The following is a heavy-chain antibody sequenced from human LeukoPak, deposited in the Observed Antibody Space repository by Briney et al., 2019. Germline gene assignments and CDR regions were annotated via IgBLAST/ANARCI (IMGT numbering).Heavy chain of an antibody. J-gene: IGHJ4*02. CDR1: GFSITSGDY. V-gene: IGHV4-38-2*01. CDR3: ARVGPLAVGTGKRVYSFDY. Sequence: PSETLSLTCDASGFSITSGDYWGWIRQSPGRGLEWIGSISHSGDTYYIPSLRSRVTMSLDTSRNQFSLDLRSVSAADTAVYFCARVGPLAVGTGKRVYSFDYWGQGTLVTVSP. CDR2: ISHSGDT. D-gene: IGHD1-1*01.